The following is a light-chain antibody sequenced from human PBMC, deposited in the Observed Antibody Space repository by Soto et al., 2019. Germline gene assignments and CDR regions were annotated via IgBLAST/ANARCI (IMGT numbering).Light chain of an antibody. Sequence: DIQMTQSPSSLSASVGDRVTITCRASHAISTYLAWFQQQPGKVPKLLIYAASTLQSGVPSRFSGSGSGTDFTLTISSLQPEDVATYYCQKYNGAPRAFGQGTKVEIK. CDR3: QKYNGAPRA. J-gene: IGKJ1*01. V-gene: IGKV1-27*01. CDR1: HAISTY. CDR2: AAS.